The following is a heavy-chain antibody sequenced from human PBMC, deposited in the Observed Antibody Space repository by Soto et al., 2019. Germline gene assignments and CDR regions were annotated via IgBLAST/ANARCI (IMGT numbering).Heavy chain of an antibody. CDR1: GGSISSGDYY. D-gene: IGHD3-22*01. V-gene: IGHV4-30-4*01. CDR2: ICYSGST. J-gene: IGHJ6*02. CDR3: ARDFGAPHYYDSSGYYYSYYYYGMDV. Sequence: SETLSLTCTVSGGSISSGDYYWSWIRQPPGKGLEWIGYICYSGSTYYNPSLKSRVTISVDTSKNQFSLKLSSVTAADTAVYYCARDFGAPHYYDSSGYYYSYYYYGMDVWGQGTTVTVSS.